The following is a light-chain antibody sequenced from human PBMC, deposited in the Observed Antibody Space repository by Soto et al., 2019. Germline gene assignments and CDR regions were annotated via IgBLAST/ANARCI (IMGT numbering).Light chain of an antibody. J-gene: IGKJ3*01. V-gene: IGKV3-20*01. Sequence: EIVLTQSPGTLSLSPGERATLSCRASQSVSSSYLAWYQQRPGQAPRLLIYGASSRATGIPDRFSGSGSGTDFTLTSSRLEPEDFAMYYCQQYGSSPGLFTFGPGTKVYFK. CDR2: GAS. CDR1: QSVSSSY. CDR3: QQYGSSPGLFT.